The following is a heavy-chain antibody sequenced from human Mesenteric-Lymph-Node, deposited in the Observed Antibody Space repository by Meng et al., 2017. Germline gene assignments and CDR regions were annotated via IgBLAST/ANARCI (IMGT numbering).Heavy chain of an antibody. Sequence: VQLQSPLPGLVKPSDTLSLTCTVSGASVDSGSYHWSWVRQPPGKGLECIGYTYYTGSTFYNPSLKSRVTISVDTSKNQFSLKLSSVTAADTALYYCARDQGSGSRWFDPWGQGTLVTVSS. V-gene: IGHV4-31*03. CDR2: TYYTGST. J-gene: IGHJ5*02. CDR1: GASVDSGSYH. D-gene: IGHD3-10*01. CDR3: ARDQGSGSRWFDP.